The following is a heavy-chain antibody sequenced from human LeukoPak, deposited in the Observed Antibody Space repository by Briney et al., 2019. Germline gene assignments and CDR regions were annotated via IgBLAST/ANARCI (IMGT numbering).Heavy chain of an antibody. CDR3: ARDPQSTQLERQVFDY. CDR2: INPNSGGT. D-gene: IGHD1-1*01. Sequence: GASVKVSCKASAYTFTGYYMHWVRQAPGQGLEWMGWINPNSGGTNYAQKFQGRVTMTRDTSISTAYMELSRLRSDDTAVYYCARDPQSTQLERQVFDYWGQGTLLTVSS. J-gene: IGHJ4*02. CDR1: AYTFTGYY. V-gene: IGHV1-2*02.